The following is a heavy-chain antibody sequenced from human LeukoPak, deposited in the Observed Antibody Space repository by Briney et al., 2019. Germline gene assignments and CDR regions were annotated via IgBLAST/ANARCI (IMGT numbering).Heavy chain of an antibody. J-gene: IGHJ4*02. V-gene: IGHV1-69*05. CDR3: ARSSIVGATTYSDH. CDR2: IIPIFGRA. CDR1: GGTFSSYA. D-gene: IGHD1-26*01. Sequence: SVKVSCKASGGTFSSYAISWVRQAPGQGLEGMGRIIPIFGRANYAQKFQGRVTITTDESTSTAYMELSSLRSEDTAVYYCARSSIVGATTYSDHWGQGTLVTVSS.